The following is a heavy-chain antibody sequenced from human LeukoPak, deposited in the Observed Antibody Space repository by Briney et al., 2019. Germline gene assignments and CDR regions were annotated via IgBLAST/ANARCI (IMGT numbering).Heavy chain of an antibody. CDR1: GFTFSNYA. V-gene: IGHV3-30-3*01. J-gene: IGHJ4*02. D-gene: IGHD1-1*01. CDR3: ARGSQSTWGFFAY. CDR2: ISYDGSNK. Sequence: GGSLRLSCAASGFTFSNYAMHWVRQAPGKGLEWVAAISYDGSNKYYADSVKGRFTISRDNSKNTLYLQMNSLRAEDTAVYSCARGSQSTWGFFAYWGQGTRVTVSS.